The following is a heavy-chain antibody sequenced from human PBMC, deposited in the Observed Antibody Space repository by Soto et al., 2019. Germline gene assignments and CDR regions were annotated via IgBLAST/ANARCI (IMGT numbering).Heavy chain of an antibody. CDR2: ISGSGGST. V-gene: IGHV3-23*01. Sequence: EVQLLESGGGLVQPGGSLRLSCAASGFTFSSYAMSWVRLAPGKGLEWVSTISGSGGSTYYADSVKGRFTISRDNSKNTLYLQMDSLRVEDTAVNYCAKELFGAFDIWGQGTVVTVSS. CDR1: GFTFSSYA. D-gene: IGHD3-10*01. CDR3: AKELFGAFDI. J-gene: IGHJ3*02.